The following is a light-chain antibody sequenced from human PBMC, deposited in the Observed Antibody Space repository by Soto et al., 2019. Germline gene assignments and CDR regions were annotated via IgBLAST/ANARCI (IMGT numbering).Light chain of an antibody. CDR1: SGHSSFA. Sequence: QPVLTQSPSASASLGASVKLTCTLTSGHSSFAIAWHRQHPGKGPRYLMKLNSDGSHTKGDGIPDRFSGSSSGAERYLTISSRQSEDEADYYCQTWGSGTVVFGGGTKLTVL. J-gene: IGLJ2*01. CDR2: LNSDGSH. V-gene: IGLV4-69*01. CDR3: QTWGSGTVV.